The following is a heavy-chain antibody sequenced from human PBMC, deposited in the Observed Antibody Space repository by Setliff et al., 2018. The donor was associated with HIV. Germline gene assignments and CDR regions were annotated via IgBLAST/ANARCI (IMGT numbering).Heavy chain of an antibody. CDR1: GFTVSGNY. V-gene: IGHV3-66*01. CDR3: AKELAASGLGYFDS. D-gene: IGHD3-22*01. CDR2: IYSGSST. Sequence: GGSLRLSCAASGFTVSGNYMNWVRQAPGKGLEWVSVIYSGSSTYYADSVKGRFTISRDNSKNTVYLQMNSLRAEDTAEYYCAKELAASGLGYFDSWGRGILVTVSS. J-gene: IGHJ4*02.